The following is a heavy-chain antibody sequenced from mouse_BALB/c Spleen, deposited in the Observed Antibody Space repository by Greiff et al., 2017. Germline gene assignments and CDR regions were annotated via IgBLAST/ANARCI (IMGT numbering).Heavy chain of an antibody. J-gene: IGHJ2*01. CDR2: INPYNDGT. D-gene: IGHD1-1*01. CDR3: ARGTTVVAPGYFDY. Sequence: VQLQQSGPELVKPGASVKMSCKASGYTFTSYVMHWVKQKPGQGLEWIGYINPYNDGTKYNEKFKGKATLTSDKSSSTAYMELSSLTSEDSAVYYCARGTTVVAPGYFDYWGQGTTLTVSS. V-gene: IGHV1-14*01. CDR1: GYTFTSYV.